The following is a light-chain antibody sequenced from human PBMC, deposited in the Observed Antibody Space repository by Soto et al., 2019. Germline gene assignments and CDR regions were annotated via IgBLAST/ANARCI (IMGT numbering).Light chain of an antibody. CDR3: HQLNTYPFT. CDR2: AAS. CDR1: QGISSY. Sequence: DIQLTQSPSFLSASVGDRVTITCRASQGISSYLAWYQEKPGKAPKLLIYAASTLQSGVPSRFSGSGSRTEFTLTISSLQPEDFATYYCHQLNTYPFTFGPGTKVDIK. J-gene: IGKJ3*01. V-gene: IGKV1-9*01.